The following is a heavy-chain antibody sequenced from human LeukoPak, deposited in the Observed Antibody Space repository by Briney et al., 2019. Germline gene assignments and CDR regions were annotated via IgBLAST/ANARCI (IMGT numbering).Heavy chain of an antibody. D-gene: IGHD3-22*01. CDR2: INHSGST. Sequence: SETLSLTCAVYGGSFSGYYWSWIRQPPGKGLEWIGEINHSGSTNYHPSLKSRVTISVDTSKNQFSLKLSSVTAADTAVYYCARTTLRSLYYYDSSGYYYLYWGQGTLVTVSS. V-gene: IGHV4-34*01. CDR1: GGSFSGYY. J-gene: IGHJ4*02. CDR3: ARTTLRSLYYYDSSGYYYLY.